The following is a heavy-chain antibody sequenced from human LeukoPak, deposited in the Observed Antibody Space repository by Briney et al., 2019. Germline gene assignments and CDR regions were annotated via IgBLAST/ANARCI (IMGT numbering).Heavy chain of an antibody. Sequence: GRSLRLSCAASGFTFSSYGMHWVRQAPGKGLEWVAVIWYDGSNKYYADSVKGRFTISRDNSKNTLYLQMSSLRAEDTAVYYCARDRDGRFDYWGQGTLVTVSS. CDR2: IWYDGSNK. D-gene: IGHD5-24*01. CDR1: GFTFSSYG. J-gene: IGHJ4*02. CDR3: ARDRDGRFDY. V-gene: IGHV3-33*01.